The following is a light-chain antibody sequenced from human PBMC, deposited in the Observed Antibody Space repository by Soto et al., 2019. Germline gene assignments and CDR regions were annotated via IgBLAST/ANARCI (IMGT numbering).Light chain of an antibody. CDR3: QQSYSTSWT. CDR1: PSISSY. V-gene: IGKV1-39*01. CDR2: AAS. J-gene: IGKJ1*01. Sequence: DIQMTQSPSSLSESVGDRVTITCRASPSISSYLNWYQQKPGKAPKLLIYAASSLQSGVPSRFSGSGSGTDFTLTISSPQPDHFATYYCQQSYSTSWTFGQGAKVEIK.